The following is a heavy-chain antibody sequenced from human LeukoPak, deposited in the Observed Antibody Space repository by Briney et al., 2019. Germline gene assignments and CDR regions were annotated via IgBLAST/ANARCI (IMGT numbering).Heavy chain of an antibody. CDR3: ARVSPQVPYYYYGMDV. CDR1: GGSITNYY. V-gene: IGHV4-59*01. J-gene: IGHJ6*04. D-gene: IGHD2-2*01. Sequence: PSETLSLTCSVSGGSITNYYWNWIRQPPGKGLEWIGYIHYSGTTNHNPSLQSRVTISVDTSKNPFSLQLISVTAADTAVYYCARVSPQVPYYYYGMDVWGKGTTVTVSS. CDR2: IHYSGTT.